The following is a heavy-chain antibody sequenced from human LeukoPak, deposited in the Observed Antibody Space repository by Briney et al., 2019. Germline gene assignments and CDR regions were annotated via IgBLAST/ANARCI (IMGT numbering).Heavy chain of an antibody. CDR3: ARVQWELHNFDY. CDR2: IKQDGSEK. Sequence: PGRSLRLSCAASGFTFSSYAMHWVRQAPGKGLEWVANIKQDGSEKYYVDSVKGRFTISRDNAKNSLYLQMNSLRAEDTAVYYCARVQWELHNFDYWGQGTLVTVSS. D-gene: IGHD1-26*01. V-gene: IGHV3-7*01. J-gene: IGHJ4*02. CDR1: GFTFSSYA.